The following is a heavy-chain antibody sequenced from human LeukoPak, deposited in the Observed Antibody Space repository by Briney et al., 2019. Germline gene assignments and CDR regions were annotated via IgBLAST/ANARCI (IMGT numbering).Heavy chain of an antibody. D-gene: IGHD3-10*01. CDR1: GFTFSNAW. CDR2: IKSKTDGGTT. V-gene: IGHV3-15*01. CDR3: TTDIWFGELFSRLDAFDI. J-gene: IGHJ3*02. Sequence: GGSLRLSCAASGFTFSNAWMSWVRQAPGKGLEWVGRIKSKTDGGTTDYAAPVKGRFTISRDDSKNTLYLQMNSLKTEDTAVYYCTTDIWFGELFSRLDAFDIWGQGTMVTVSS.